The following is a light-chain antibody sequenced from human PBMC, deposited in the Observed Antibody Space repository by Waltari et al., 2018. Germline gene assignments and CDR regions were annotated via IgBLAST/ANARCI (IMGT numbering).Light chain of an antibody. J-gene: IGKJ1*01. CDR2: AAS. V-gene: IGKV1-39*01. CDR1: QSISNY. CDR3: QESYSSPTWT. Sequence: DTQMTQSPSPLSASVGDRVTITCRASQSISNYLNWYQQKPGKAPTPLIYAASSLQSGVPSRFSGSGAGTDFTLTISSLQPEDFGTYYCQESYSSPTWTFGQGTKVEIK.